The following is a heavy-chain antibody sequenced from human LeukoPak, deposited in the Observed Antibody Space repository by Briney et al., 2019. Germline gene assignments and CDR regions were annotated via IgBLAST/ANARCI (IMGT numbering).Heavy chain of an antibody. J-gene: IGHJ5*02. Sequence: SETLSLTCTVSGYSISSGYYWGWIRQPPGKGLEWIGSIYQSGSTYYNPSLKSRVTISVDTSKNQFSLKLSSVTAADTAVYYWARGYSSSWYWEPKPYNWFDPWGQGTLGTVSS. CDR3: ARGYSSSWYWEPKPYNWFDP. CDR1: GYSISSGYY. D-gene: IGHD6-13*01. CDR2: IYQSGST. V-gene: IGHV4-38-2*02.